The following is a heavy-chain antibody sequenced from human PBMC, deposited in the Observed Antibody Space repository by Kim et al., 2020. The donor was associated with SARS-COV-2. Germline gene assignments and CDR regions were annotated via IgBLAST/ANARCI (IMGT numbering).Heavy chain of an antibody. CDR2: INHSGST. V-gene: IGHV4-34*01. J-gene: IGHJ4*02. CDR3: ARGGTWRWLQPNRPFDY. Sequence: SETLSLTCAVYGGSFSGYYWSWIRQPPGKGLEWIGEINHSGSTNYNPSLKSRVTISVDTSKNQFSLKLSSVTAADTAVYYCARGGTWRWLQPNRPFDYWGQGTLVTVSS. D-gene: IGHD5-12*01. CDR1: GGSFSGYY.